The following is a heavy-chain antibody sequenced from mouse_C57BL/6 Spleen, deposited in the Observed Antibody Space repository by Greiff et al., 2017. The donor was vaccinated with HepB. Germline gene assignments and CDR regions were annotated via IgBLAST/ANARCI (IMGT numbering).Heavy chain of an antibody. Sequence: VKLQESGAELVKPGASVKISCKASGYAFSSYWMNWVKQRPGKGLEWIGQIYPGDGDTNYNGKFKGKATLTADKSSSTAYMQLSSLTSEDSAVYFCARWDGTGGFDYWGQGTTLTVSS. J-gene: IGHJ2*01. V-gene: IGHV1-80*01. D-gene: IGHD4-1*01. CDR1: GYAFSSYW. CDR3: ARWDGTGGFDY. CDR2: IYPGDGDT.